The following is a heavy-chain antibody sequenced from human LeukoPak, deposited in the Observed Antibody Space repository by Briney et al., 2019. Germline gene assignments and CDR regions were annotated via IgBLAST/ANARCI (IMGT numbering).Heavy chain of an antibody. CDR2: IXXNSGGT. V-gene: IGHV1-2*02. Sequence: ASVKVSCKASEYTFTGYYMHWVRQAPGQGLEWMGWIXXNSGGTNYAQKFQGRVTMTRDTSISTAYMELSRLRSDDTAVYYCARDNKPLRQLGHNWFDPWGQGTLVTVSS. D-gene: IGHD1-1*01. CDR3: ARDNKPLRQLGHNWFDP. J-gene: IGHJ5*02. CDR1: EYTFTGYY.